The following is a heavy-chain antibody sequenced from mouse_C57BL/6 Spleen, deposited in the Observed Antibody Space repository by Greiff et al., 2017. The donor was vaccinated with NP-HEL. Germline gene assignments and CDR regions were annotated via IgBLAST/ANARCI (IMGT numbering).Heavy chain of an antibody. CDR2: INPYNGDT. D-gene: IGHD1-1*01. Sequence: VQLQQSGPELVKPGDSVKISCKASGYSFTGYFMNWVMQSHGKSLEWIGRINPYNGDTFYNQKFKGKATLTVDKSSSTAHMELRSLTSEDSAVYYCERDTTVAAMDYWGQGTSVTVSS. V-gene: IGHV1-20*01. J-gene: IGHJ4*01. CDR1: GYSFTGYF. CDR3: ERDTTVAAMDY.